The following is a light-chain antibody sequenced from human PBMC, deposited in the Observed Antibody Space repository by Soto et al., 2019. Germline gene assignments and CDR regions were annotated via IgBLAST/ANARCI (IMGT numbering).Light chain of an antibody. CDR2: GAS. J-gene: IGKJ1*01. V-gene: IGKV1-12*01. Sequence: DIQMTQSPSSVSASVGDRVTITCRASQDISSWLAWYQQKPGKAPNLLIYGASSLKSGVPSRFSGNGSGTDFTLTISSLQPEDFATYYCQQSSGFPRTFGQGTRVEFK. CDR1: QDISSW. CDR3: QQSSGFPRT.